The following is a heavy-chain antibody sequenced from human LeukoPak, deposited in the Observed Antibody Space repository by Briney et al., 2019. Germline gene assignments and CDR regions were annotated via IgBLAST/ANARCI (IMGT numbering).Heavy chain of an antibody. Sequence: SETLSLTCTVSSGSISSSGYYWGWIRQHPGKGLEWIGYIYYSGSTYYNPSLKSRVTISVDTSKNQFSLKLSSVTAADTAVYYCARDKQVRGVIITDYYGMDVWGQGTTVTVSS. D-gene: IGHD3-10*01. CDR2: IYYSGST. J-gene: IGHJ6*02. V-gene: IGHV4-31*03. CDR1: SGSISSSGYY. CDR3: ARDKQVRGVIITDYYGMDV.